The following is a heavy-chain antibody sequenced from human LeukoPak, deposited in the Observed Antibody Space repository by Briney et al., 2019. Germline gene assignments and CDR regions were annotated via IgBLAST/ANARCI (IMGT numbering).Heavy chain of an antibody. CDR3: ARERGGQSNDYLHGGPFDY. Sequence: PGGSLRLSCAASGFTFSSYWMSWVRQAPGKGLEWVADIKQDGSEKNYMDSVKGRFPISRDNAKNSLLLQMNSLRVEDTAVYYCARERGGQSNDYLHGGPFDYWGQGTLVTVSS. D-gene: IGHD3-16*01. J-gene: IGHJ4*02. CDR2: IKQDGSEK. V-gene: IGHV3-7*05. CDR1: GFTFSSYW.